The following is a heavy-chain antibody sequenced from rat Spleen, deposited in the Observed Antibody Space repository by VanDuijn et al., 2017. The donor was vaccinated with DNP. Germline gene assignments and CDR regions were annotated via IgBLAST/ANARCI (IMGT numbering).Heavy chain of an antibody. Sequence: EVQLVESGGGLVQPGRSLKLSCTASGFTFSDYYMAWVRQAPTQGLEWVASISYAGSSTYYRDSVKGRFTISRDNARNTLYLQMNSLRSEDTATYYCATGVYGGYEDWFAYWGQGTLVTVSS. CDR3: ATGVYGGYEDWFAY. J-gene: IGHJ3*01. D-gene: IGHD1-11*01. CDR2: ISYAGSST. CDR1: GFTFSDYY. V-gene: IGHV5-20*01.